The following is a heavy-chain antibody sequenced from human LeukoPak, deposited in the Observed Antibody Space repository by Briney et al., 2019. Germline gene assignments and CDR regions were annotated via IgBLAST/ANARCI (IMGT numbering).Heavy chain of an antibody. V-gene: IGHV4-39*01. CDR3: ARLNDVFPDY. CDR1: GASFISVSPDDYY. Sequence: SETLSLTCTVSGASFISVSPDDYYWGWVRQSPGWGLEWIGSIYYIGSTYYNPSLNSRGTISVDTSKNQFSLKLSSVTAADTAVYYCARLNDVFPDYWGQGTLVTVSS. J-gene: IGHJ4*02. D-gene: IGHD1-1*01. CDR2: IYYIGST.